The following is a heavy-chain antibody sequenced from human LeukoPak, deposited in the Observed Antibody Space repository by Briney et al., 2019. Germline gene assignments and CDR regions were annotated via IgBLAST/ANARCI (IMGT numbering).Heavy chain of an antibody. CDR1: GFTFDDCA. D-gene: IGHD6-19*01. CDR2: ISWNGGSI. Sequence: PGRSLRLSCVASGFTFDDCAMHWVRQAPGKGLEWVSGISWNGGSIGYADSVKGRFTISRDNFNNSLYLQMNSLRPEDTALYYCGKGPGIAVATIDYWGLGTLVTVSS. CDR3: GKGPGIAVATIDY. J-gene: IGHJ4*02. V-gene: IGHV3-9*01.